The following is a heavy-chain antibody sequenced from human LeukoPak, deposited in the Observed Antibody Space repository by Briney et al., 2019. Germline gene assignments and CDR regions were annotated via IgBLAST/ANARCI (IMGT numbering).Heavy chain of an antibody. CDR2: ISTYNGNT. V-gene: IGHV1-18*01. J-gene: IGHJ2*01. D-gene: IGHD2-15*01. Sequence: ASVKVSCKASGYTFTSYSISWVRQAPGQGLEWMGWISTYNGNTDYTQKLQGRVTMTTDTSTSTAYMELRSLRSDDTAVYYCARVGGRAPYWYFDLWGRGTLVTVSS. CDR3: ARVGGRAPYWYFDL. CDR1: GYTFTSYS.